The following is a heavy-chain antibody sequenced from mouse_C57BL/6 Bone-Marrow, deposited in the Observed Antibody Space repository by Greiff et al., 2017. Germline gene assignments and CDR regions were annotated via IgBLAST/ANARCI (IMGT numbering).Heavy chain of an antibody. Sequence: QVQLQQPGAELVKPGASVKLSCKASGYTFTSYWMHWVKQRPGRGLEWIGRIDPNSGGTKYNEKFKSKATLTVDKPSSTAYMQLSSLTSEDSAVYYCTTRITTVVAPFDYWGQGTTLTVSS. V-gene: IGHV1-62-3*01. D-gene: IGHD1-1*01. J-gene: IGHJ2*01. CDR1: GYTFTSYW. CDR3: TTRITTVVAPFDY. CDR2: IDPNSGGT.